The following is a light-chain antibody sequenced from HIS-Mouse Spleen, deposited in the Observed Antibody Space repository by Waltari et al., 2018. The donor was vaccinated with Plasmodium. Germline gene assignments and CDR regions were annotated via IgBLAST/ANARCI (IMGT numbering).Light chain of an antibody. CDR3: SSYTSSSTLV. CDR1: SSDAGGYNR. V-gene: IGLV2-14*03. Sequence: QSALTQPASVSGSPGQSTTISCTGTSSDAGGYNRIPWYQQHPAKAPKLMIYDVSNRPSGVSNRFSGSKSGNTASLTISGLQAEDEADYYCSSYTSSSTLVFGGGTKLTVL. CDR2: DVS. J-gene: IGLJ2*01.